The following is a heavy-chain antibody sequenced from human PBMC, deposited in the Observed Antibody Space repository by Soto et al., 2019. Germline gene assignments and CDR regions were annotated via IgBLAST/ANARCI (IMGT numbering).Heavy chain of an antibody. CDR1: GASISSSSYY. J-gene: IGHJ6*02. CDR2: IYYSGST. Sequence: QLQLHESGPGLVKPSETLSLTCTVSGASISSSSYYWGWIRQPPGKGLEWIGSIYYSGSTYYNPSLKRQVTISVDTSKNQFSLNLSSVTAADPALYYCARLNAGTTYYYYGMDVWGQGTTVTVSS. CDR3: ARLNAGTTYYYYGMDV. D-gene: IGHD1-7*01. V-gene: IGHV4-39*01.